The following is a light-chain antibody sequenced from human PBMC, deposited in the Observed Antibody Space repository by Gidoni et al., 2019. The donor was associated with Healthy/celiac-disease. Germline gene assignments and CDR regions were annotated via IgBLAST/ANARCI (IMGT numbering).Light chain of an antibody. V-gene: IGKV3-11*01. J-gene: IGKJ3*01. Sequence: IALTQSPATLSLSPGERATLSCRASQSVSSYLAWYQQKPGQAPGLLIYDASNRATGIPARFSGSGSGTDFTLTISSLEPEDFAVYYCQQRSNWPLTFGPGTKVDIK. CDR1: QSVSSY. CDR2: DAS. CDR3: QQRSNWPLT.